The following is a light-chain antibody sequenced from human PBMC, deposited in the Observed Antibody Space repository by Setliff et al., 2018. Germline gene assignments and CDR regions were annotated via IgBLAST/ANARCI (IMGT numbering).Light chain of an antibody. CDR1: QSVLSTFNTKSY. Sequence: IVMTQSPDSLAVSLGERATINCKSSQSVLSTFNTKSYVAWYQQKPGQPPMLLIYWASTRESGVPDRFAGSGSGTDFTLTISSLQAEDVALYYRQQHYSIPLTFGGGTKV. CDR3: QQHYSIPLT. V-gene: IGKV4-1*01. J-gene: IGKJ4*01. CDR2: WAS.